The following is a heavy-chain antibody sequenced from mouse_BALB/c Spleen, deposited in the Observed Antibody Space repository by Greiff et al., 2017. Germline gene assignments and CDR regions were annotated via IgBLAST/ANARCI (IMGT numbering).Heavy chain of an antibody. CDR1: GFAFSSYD. V-gene: IGHV5-12-1*01. D-gene: IGHD1-1*01. Sequence: VQLMESGGGLVKPGGSLKLSCAASGFAFSSYDMSWVRQTPEKRLEWVAYISSGGGCTYYPDTVKGRFNISRDNAKNTLYLQMSSLKSEDTAMYYCASHYYGSSSLDDWGQGTTLTVSS. CDR3: ASHYYGSSSLDD. CDR2: ISSGGGCT. J-gene: IGHJ2*01.